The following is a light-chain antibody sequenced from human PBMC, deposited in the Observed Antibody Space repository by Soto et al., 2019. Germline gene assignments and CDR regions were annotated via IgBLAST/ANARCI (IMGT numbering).Light chain of an antibody. Sequence: QSVLTQPPSASGTPGQRVTIPCSGSSSNIGNNLVSWYQQLPGAAPKLLIHTNNQRPSGVPDRFSGSKSGSSASLAISGLQSEDEADYCCATWDDSLSAYVFGSGTKVTVL. CDR1: SSNIGNNL. CDR2: TNN. J-gene: IGLJ1*01. V-gene: IGLV1-44*01. CDR3: ATWDDSLSAYV.